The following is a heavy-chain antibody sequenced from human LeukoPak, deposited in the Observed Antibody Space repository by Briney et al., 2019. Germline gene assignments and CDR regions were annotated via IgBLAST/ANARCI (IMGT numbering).Heavy chain of an antibody. J-gene: IGHJ3*02. Sequence: GGSLRLSCAASGFTFSSYSMNWVRQAPGKGLEWVSYISSSSSTIYYADPVKGRFTISRDNAKNSLYLQMNSLRAEDTAVYYCARDAPYYDSEAFDIWGQGTMVTVSS. D-gene: IGHD3-22*01. CDR3: ARDAPYYDSEAFDI. CDR1: GFTFSSYS. CDR2: ISSSSSTI. V-gene: IGHV3-48*04.